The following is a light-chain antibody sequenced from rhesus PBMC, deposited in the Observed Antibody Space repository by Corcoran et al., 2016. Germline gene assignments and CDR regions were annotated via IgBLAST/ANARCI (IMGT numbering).Light chain of an antibody. CDR1: QSVSYS. J-gene: IGKJ4*01. Sequence: EIVMTQSPAILSLSPGERATLSCRASQSVSYSVAWYQQKPGQAPRLLIYDASTGATGIPDRFRASGSGTDFTLTIHSLEPEDVGFYFCQQENSWPLTFGGGTKVEIK. CDR3: QQENSWPLT. V-gene: IGKV3-35*01. CDR2: DAS.